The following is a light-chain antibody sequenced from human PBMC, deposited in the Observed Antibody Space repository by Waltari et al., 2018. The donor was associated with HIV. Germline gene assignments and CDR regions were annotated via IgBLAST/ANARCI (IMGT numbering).Light chain of an antibody. J-gene: IGLJ1*01. V-gene: IGLV3-21*01. CDR1: NIGNRD. CDR3: QVWDSGSDHV. CDR2: DDE. Sequence: SYVLTQPPSISVAPGKTAKITCAGKNIGNRDENWYQQKPGQAPILVIFDDEDRPSGIPQRFSGSNSDNTATLTINRVEVGDEGDYYCQVWDSGSDHVFGSGTTVTVL.